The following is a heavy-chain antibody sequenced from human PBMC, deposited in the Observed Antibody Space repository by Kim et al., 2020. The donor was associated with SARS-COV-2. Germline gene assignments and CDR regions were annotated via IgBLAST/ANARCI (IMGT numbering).Heavy chain of an antibody. CDR3: ATSWQAAAGS. D-gene: IGHD6-13*01. CDR2: YYSGST. CDR1: GDSVSSGSYY. V-gene: IGHV4-61*01. J-gene: IGHJ4*02. Sequence: SETLSLTCTVSGDSVSSGSYYWNWIRQPPGKGLEWIGYYYSGSTNYNPSFKSRVTISLDTSKNQFSLELSSVTAADTAVYYCATSWQAAAGSWGRGTLVT.